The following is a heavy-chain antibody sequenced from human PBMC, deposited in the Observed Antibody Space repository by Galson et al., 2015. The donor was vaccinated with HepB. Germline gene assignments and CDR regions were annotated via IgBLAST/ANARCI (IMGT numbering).Heavy chain of an antibody. Sequence: PALVKPTQTLTLTCTFSGFSLSTSGVGVGWIRQPPGKALEWLALIYWDDDKRYSPSLKSRLTITKDTSKNQVVLTMTNMDPVDTATYYCAHRRGYSSSWYRGGVGWFDPWGQGTLVTVSS. CDR3: AHRRGYSSSWYRGGVGWFDP. D-gene: IGHD6-13*01. V-gene: IGHV2-5*02. CDR1: GFSLSTSGVG. CDR2: IYWDDDK. J-gene: IGHJ5*02.